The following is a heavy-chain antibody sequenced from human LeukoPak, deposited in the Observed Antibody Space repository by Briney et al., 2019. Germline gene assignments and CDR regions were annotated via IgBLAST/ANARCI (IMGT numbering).Heavy chain of an antibody. CDR1: GFTVSDNY. J-gene: IGHJ5*02. CDR3: ASSIGGAASSNWFAA. CDR2: VYNSDTT. V-gene: IGHV3-53*01. D-gene: IGHD3-22*01. Sequence: GGSLRLSCAASGFTVSDNYVTWVRQAPGKGLEWVSIVYNSDTTSSADSVKGRFTISRDNAENTAYLQMTSLRLEDTAVYYCASSIGGAASSNWFAAWGQGTLVTVSS.